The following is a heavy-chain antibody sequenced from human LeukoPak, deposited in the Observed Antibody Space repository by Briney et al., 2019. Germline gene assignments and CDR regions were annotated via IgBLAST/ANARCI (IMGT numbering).Heavy chain of an antibody. Sequence: GRSLRLSCAASGFTFSTYWMHWVRQAPGKGLVWVSRINSDGSSTTYADSVKGRFTISRDNAKNTLYLQMNSLRGEDTAVYYCARVWFGELLYYWGQGTLVTVSS. D-gene: IGHD3-10*01. J-gene: IGHJ4*02. V-gene: IGHV3-74*01. CDR2: INSDGSST. CDR1: GFTFSTYW. CDR3: ARVWFGELLYY.